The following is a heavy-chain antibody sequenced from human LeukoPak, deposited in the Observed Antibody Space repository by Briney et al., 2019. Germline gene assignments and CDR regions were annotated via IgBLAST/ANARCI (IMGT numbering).Heavy chain of an antibody. CDR2: IYLGDSDT. J-gene: IGHJ3*02. D-gene: IGHD5-18*01. Sequence: GESLKISCKGSGYSFTSYWIGWVRQMSGKGLEWMGIIYLGDSDTRYSPSFQGQVTISADKSISTAYLQWSSLKASDTAMYYCARQVRYSYGFGAFDIWGQGTMVTVSS. CDR3: ARQVRYSYGFGAFDI. V-gene: IGHV5-51*01. CDR1: GYSFTSYW.